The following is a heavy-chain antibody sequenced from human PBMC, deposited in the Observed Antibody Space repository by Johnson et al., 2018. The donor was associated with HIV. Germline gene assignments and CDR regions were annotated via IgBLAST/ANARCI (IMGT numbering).Heavy chain of an antibody. V-gene: IGHV3-11*04. D-gene: IGHD3-10*01. CDR3: AKQGGSRLHLWVDAFDI. J-gene: IGHJ3*02. Sequence: QMQLVESGGGLVKPGGSLRLSCAASGFTFSDYYMSWIRQAPGKGLEWVSYISSSGSTIYYPDSVKGRFTISRDSAKNSLYLQMNSLRAEDTAVYYCAKQGGSRLHLWVDAFDIWGQGTMVTVSS. CDR2: ISSSGSTI. CDR1: GFTFSDYY.